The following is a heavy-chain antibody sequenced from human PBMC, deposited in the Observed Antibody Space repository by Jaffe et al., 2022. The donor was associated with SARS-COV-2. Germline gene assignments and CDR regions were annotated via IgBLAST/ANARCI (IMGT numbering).Heavy chain of an antibody. CDR1: GFTFSSYG. Sequence: QVQLVESGGGVVQPGRSLRLSCAASGFTFSSYGMHWVRQAPGKGLEWVAVISYDGSNKYYADSVKGRFTISRDNSKNTLYLQMNSLRAEDTAVYYCAKDLESEAGGRYYYYYGMDVWGQGTTVTVSS. CDR2: ISYDGSNK. CDR3: AKDLESEAGGRYYYYYGMDV. D-gene: IGHD3-16*01. J-gene: IGHJ6*02. V-gene: IGHV3-30*18.